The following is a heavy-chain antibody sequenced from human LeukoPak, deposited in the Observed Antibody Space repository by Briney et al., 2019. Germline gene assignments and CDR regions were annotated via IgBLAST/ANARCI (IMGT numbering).Heavy chain of an antibody. J-gene: IGHJ5*02. CDR2: IIPIFGTA. V-gene: IGHV1-69*13. CDR3: ARDLNSNYGWFDP. D-gene: IGHD4-11*01. CDR1: GGTFSSYA. Sequence: SVKVSCKASGGTFSSYAISWVRQAPGQGLEWMGGIIPIFGTANYAQKFQGRVTITADESTSTAYMELSSLRSEDTAVYYCARDLNSNYGWFDPWGQETLVTVSS.